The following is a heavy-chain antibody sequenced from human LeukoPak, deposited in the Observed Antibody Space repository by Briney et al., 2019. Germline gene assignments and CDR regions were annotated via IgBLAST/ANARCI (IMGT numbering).Heavy chain of an antibody. CDR3: ARNYGSGSYYRRYYYYYMDV. J-gene: IGHJ6*03. Sequence: PGGSLRLSCAASGFTFSSYWMSWVRQAPGKGLEWVANIKQDGSEKYYVDSVKGRFTISRDNAKNSLYLQMNSLRAEDTAVYYCARNYGSGSYYRRYYYYYMDVWGKGTTVTISS. CDR1: GFTFSSYW. V-gene: IGHV3-7*01. CDR2: IKQDGSEK. D-gene: IGHD3-10*01.